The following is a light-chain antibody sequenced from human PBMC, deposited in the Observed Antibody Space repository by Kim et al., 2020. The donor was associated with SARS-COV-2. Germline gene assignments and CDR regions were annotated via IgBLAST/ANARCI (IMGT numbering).Light chain of an antibody. V-gene: IGKV1-17*03. CDR3: LQHNIYPWT. CDR2: AAS. Sequence: DVQMTQSPSAMSASVGDTVTITCRASQGISNYLAWFQQKPGKVPERLIYAASDLQSGVPSRFSGSGYGTEFTLTISSLQPEDVGTYYCLQHNIYPWTFGQGTKLEI. J-gene: IGKJ1*01. CDR1: QGISNY.